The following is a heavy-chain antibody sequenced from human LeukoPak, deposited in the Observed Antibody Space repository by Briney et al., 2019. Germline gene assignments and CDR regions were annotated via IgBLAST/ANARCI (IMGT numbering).Heavy chain of an antibody. CDR1: GENLNNYL. CDR2: VIPVLETS. V-gene: IGHV1-69*13. Sequence: ASVKVSCKSSGENLNNYLITWVRQAPGQGLEWMGGVIPVLETSNYAQKFRGRITITADESTNTAYMELSGLRSEDTAVYYCARARRRPAIAARAYYFDYWGQGTLVTVSS. CDR3: ARARRRPAIAARAYYFDY. J-gene: IGHJ4*02. D-gene: IGHD6-6*01.